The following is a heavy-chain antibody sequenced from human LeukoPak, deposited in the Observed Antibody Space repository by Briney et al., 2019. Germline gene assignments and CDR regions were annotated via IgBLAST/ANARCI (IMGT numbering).Heavy chain of an antibody. CDR1: GGSFSGYY. Sequence: SETVSLTCAVYGGSFSGYYWRWIRQPPGKGLEWIGYIYYSGSTSYNPSLKSRVTISVDTSKNQFSLKLTSVTATDTAVYYCARGPNYVWGSYRYFDYWGQGTLVTVSS. D-gene: IGHD3-16*02. CDR2: IYYSGST. J-gene: IGHJ4*02. V-gene: IGHV4-30-4*01. CDR3: ARGPNYVWGSYRYFDY.